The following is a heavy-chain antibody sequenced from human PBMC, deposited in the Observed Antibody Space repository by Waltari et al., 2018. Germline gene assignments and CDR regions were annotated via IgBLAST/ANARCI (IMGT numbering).Heavy chain of an antibody. CDR1: GLTFSSDW. CDR3: VRNDGSVYGKFDC. Sequence: EVQLVESGGDLVQPGGSLRLSCATSGLTFSSDWMHWVRQPSGKGLVWISRISTDGTKTYYADSVKGRFSISRDNAKNTLYLQMNTLKVEDTATYYCVRNDGSVYGKFDCWGQGTPVTVSS. D-gene: IGHD1-1*01. J-gene: IGHJ4*02. V-gene: IGHV3-74*01. CDR2: ISTDGTKT.